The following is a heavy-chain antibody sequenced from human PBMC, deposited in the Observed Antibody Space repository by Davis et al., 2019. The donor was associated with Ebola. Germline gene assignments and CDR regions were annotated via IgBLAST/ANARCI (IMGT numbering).Heavy chain of an antibody. Sequence: ASVKVSCKVSGYTLTELSMHWVRQAPGKGLEWMGGFDPEDGETIYAQKFQGRVTMTTDTSTSTAYMELRSLRSDDTAVYYCATVDRGHDYGGNYYYRMDVWGQGTTVTVSS. CDR3: ATVDRGHDYGGNYYYRMDV. D-gene: IGHD4-23*01. CDR2: FDPEDGET. CDR1: GYTLTELS. J-gene: IGHJ6*02. V-gene: IGHV1-24*01.